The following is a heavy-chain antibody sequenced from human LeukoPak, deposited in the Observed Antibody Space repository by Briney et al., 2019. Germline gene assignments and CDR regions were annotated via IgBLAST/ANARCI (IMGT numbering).Heavy chain of an antibody. D-gene: IGHD6-19*01. J-gene: IGHJ4*02. Sequence: MSSETLSLTCAVSGGSISSYYWSWIRQPPGKGLEWLGYIYYSGSTNYNPSLKSRVTISLDTPRNQFSLKLSSVTAADTAVYYCARDSSGWYKSYFDYWGQGTLVTVSS. CDR1: GGSISSYY. CDR2: IYYSGST. CDR3: ARDSSGWYKSYFDY. V-gene: IGHV4-59*01.